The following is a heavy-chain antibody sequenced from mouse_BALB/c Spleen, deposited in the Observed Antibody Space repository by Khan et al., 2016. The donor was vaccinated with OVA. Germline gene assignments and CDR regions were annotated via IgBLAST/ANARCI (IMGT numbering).Heavy chain of an antibody. D-gene: IGHD2-2*01. CDR3: ARSHLLWLYAMDY. CDR2: ISCYNGAT. J-gene: IGHJ4*01. Sequence: LVKTGASVKISCKTSGYSFTGYYIHWVKQSHGKSLEWIGYISCYNGATTYNQKFKGKATFTVDTYSSTAYMQFNSLTSEDSAVYSCARSHLLWLYAMDYWGQGTSVTVSS. V-gene: IGHV1S34*01. CDR1: GYSFTGYY.